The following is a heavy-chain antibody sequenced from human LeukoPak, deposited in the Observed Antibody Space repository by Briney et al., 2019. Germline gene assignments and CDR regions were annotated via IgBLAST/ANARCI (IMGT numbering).Heavy chain of an antibody. Sequence: GESLKISCKGSGYSFTNYWIGWVRQMPGKVLEWMGIIHPRDSDTTYSPSFQGQVTISADKSISTAYLQWSSLKASDTAMYYCASYSCSGGTCYPPPDWGQGTLVTVSS. D-gene: IGHD2-15*01. CDR3: ASYSCSGGTCYPPPD. V-gene: IGHV5-51*01. CDR2: IHPRDSDT. CDR1: GYSFTNYW. J-gene: IGHJ4*02.